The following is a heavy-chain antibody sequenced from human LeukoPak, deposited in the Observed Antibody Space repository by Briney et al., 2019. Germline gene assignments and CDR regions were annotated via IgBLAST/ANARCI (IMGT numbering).Heavy chain of an antibody. Sequence: GGSLRLSCAASGLTFSSYAMHSVRQAPRKRLGRGSVISYDGSNKYYADSVKVRFTISRDNSKNTLYLQMNSLRAEDTAVYYCAREDRRVWVGEFAAFDIWGQGTMVTVSS. CDR3: AREDRRVWVGEFAAFDI. CDR2: ISYDGSNK. D-gene: IGHD3-10*01. J-gene: IGHJ3*02. V-gene: IGHV3-30*01. CDR1: GLTFSSYA.